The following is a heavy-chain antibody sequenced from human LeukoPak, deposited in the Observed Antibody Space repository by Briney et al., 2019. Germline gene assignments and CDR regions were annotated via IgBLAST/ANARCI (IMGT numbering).Heavy chain of an antibody. Sequence: QPGGSLRLSCAASGFTFSSYAMSWVRQAPGKGLEWVSYISSSGRTIYYAESVKGRLTISRDNAKNSLYLQMNSLRAEDTAVYYCARGMSRGTSYWGQGTLVTVSS. CDR2: ISSSGRTI. CDR1: GFTFSSYA. J-gene: IGHJ4*02. V-gene: IGHV3-48*03. CDR3: ARGMSRGTSY. D-gene: IGHD3-16*01.